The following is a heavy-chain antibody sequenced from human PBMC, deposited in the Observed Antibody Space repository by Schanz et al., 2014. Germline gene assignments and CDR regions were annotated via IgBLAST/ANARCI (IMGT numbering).Heavy chain of an antibody. CDR2: IWNNGVTK. CDR1: GFTFSNYG. Sequence: QVQLVESGGGVVQPGRSLRLSCAASGFTFSNYGIHWFRQPAGKGLEWVAVIWNNGVTKYYADSVRGRFTISRDRFQNTLYLRMSSLRAEDTAVYYCARPRFDYGEVDYWGQGTLVTVSS. CDR3: ARPRFDYGEVDY. V-gene: IGHV3-33*01. J-gene: IGHJ4*02. D-gene: IGHD4-17*01.